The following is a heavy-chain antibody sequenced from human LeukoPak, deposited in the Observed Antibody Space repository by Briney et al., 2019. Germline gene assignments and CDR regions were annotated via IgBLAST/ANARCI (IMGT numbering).Heavy chain of an antibody. Sequence: SETLSLTCAVYGGSFSGYYWSWIRQPPGKGLEWIGEINHSGSTNYNPSLKSRVTISVDTSKNQFSLKLSSVTAADTAVYYCARVPGIAVAGTRPQRYYYYYMDVWGKGTTVTVSS. CDR2: INHSGST. V-gene: IGHV4-34*01. J-gene: IGHJ6*03. D-gene: IGHD6-19*01. CDR1: GGSFSGYY. CDR3: ARVPGIAVAGTRPQRYYYYYMDV.